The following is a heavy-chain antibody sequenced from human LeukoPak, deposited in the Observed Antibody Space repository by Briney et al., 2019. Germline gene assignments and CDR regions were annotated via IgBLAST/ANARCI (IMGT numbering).Heavy chain of an antibody. Sequence: SETLSLTCTVSGGSISSYYWSWIQQPPGKGLEWIGYIYYSGSTNYNPSLKSRVTISVDTSKNQFSLKLSSVTAADTAVYYCARSAPAAPYDYWGQGTLVTVSS. CDR1: GGSISSYY. CDR3: ARSAPAAPYDY. D-gene: IGHD2-2*01. CDR2: IYYSGST. J-gene: IGHJ4*02. V-gene: IGHV4-59*01.